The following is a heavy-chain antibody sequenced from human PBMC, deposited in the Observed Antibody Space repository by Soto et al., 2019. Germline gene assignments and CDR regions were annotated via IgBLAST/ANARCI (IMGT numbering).Heavy chain of an antibody. Sequence: QVQLVQSGAEVKKPGASVKVSCKASGYTFTSYAMHWVRQAPGQRLEWMGWINAGNGNTKYSQKFQGRVTITADESTSTAYMELSSLRSEDTAVYYCARDRGWLQSSRKWFDPWGQGTLVTVSS. CDR2: INAGNGNT. CDR3: ARDRGWLQSSRKWFDP. V-gene: IGHV1-3*01. CDR1: GYTFTSYA. D-gene: IGHD6-19*01. J-gene: IGHJ5*02.